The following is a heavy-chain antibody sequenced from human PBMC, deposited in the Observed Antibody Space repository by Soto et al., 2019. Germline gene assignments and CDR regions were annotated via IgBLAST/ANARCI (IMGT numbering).Heavy chain of an antibody. J-gene: IGHJ4*02. CDR3: ARAPSEFTDYYDSSGYYYEGFDY. CDR1: GFTFSSYS. V-gene: IGHV3-48*02. Sequence: GGSLRLSCAASGFTFSSYSMNWVRQAPGKGLEWVSYISSSSSSTIYYADSVKGRFTISRDNAKNSLYLQMNSLRDEDTAVYYCARAPSEFTDYYDSSGYYYEGFDYWGQGTMVTVS. D-gene: IGHD3-22*01. CDR2: ISSSSSSTI.